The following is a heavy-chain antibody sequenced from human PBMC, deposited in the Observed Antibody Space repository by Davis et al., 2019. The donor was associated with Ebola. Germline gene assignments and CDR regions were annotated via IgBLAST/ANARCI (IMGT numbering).Heavy chain of an antibody. CDR1: GYSFLNYW. V-gene: IGHV5-10-1*01. J-gene: IGHJ6*02. CDR3: ARRDQNYYYAMDV. Sequence: GESLKISCKSSGYSFLNYWISWVRHMPGRGLEWIGRIDPSDTYTDYSPSFQGHVSISADKYTNTAYLHWSSLQPSDTAMYYCARRDQNYYYAMDVWGQGTTVTVSS. CDR2: IDPSDTYT.